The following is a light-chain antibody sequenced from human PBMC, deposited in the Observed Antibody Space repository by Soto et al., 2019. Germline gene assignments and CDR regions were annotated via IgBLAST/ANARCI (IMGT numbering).Light chain of an antibody. CDR1: QSVSSSY. J-gene: IGKJ2*01. V-gene: IGKV3-20*01. CDR3: HQYGSSPYT. Sequence: EIVLTQSPGTLSLSPGERATLSCRASQSVSSSYLAWYQQKPGQAPRLLIYDASSRATGIPDRFSGSGSGTDFTLTISRLEPEDFAVYFCHQYGSSPYTFGQGTKLEIK. CDR2: DAS.